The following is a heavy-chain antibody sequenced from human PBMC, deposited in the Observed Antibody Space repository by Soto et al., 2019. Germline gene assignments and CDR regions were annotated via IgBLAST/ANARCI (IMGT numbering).Heavy chain of an antibody. V-gene: IGHV1-69*13. CDR1: RGTFSSYA. D-gene: IGHD5-18*01. J-gene: IGHJ6*02. CDR3: AREGVGYSYGFYGMDV. Sequence: SVKVSCKASRGTFSSYAISWVRQAPGQGLEWMGGIIPIFGTANYAQKFQGRVTITADESTSTAYMELSSLRSEDTAVYYCAREGVGYSYGFYGMDVWGQGTTVTVSS. CDR2: IIPIFGTA.